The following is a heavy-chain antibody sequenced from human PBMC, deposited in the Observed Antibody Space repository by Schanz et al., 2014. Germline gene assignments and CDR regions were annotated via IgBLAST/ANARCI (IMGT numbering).Heavy chain of an antibody. CDR2: IIPNLGSA. CDR3: ARGNTIFGVVILGRLDP. J-gene: IGHJ5*02. Sequence: QVQLVQSGAEVKKPGSSVTVSCKASGDTLSSYGISWVRQAPGQGLEWMGRIIPNLGSANYAQKFQGRVTITADKSTSTVYMELSSLRSEDTAIYYCARGNTIFGVVILGRLDPWGQGTLVTVSS. D-gene: IGHD3-3*01. V-gene: IGHV1-69*04. CDR1: GDTLSSYG.